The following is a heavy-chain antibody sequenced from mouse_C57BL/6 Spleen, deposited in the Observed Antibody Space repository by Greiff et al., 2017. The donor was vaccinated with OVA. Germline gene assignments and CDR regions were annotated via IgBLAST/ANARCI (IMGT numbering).Heavy chain of an antibody. D-gene: IGHD2-3*01. J-gene: IGHJ4*01. V-gene: IGHV3-3*01. CDR1: GFSINSDCY. CDR2: TFYSGIT. Sequence: VQLKQSGPSLVRPSQTLSLTCTVTGFSINSDCYWIWIRQFPGNKLEYIGYTFYSGITYYNPSLESRTYITRDTSKNQFSLKLSSVTTEDTATYYCARESYDGYLAMDYWGQGTSVTVSS. CDR3: ARESYDGYLAMDY.